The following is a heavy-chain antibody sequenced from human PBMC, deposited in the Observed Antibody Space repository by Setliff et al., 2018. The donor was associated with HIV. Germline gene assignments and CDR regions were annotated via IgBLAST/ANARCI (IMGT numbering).Heavy chain of an antibody. Sequence: SETLSLTCTVSGGSISSSSYYWGWIRQPPGKGLEWIGSIYYSGSTYYNPSLKSRVTISVDTSKNKFSLKLSSVTAADTAVYYCARYLYMTAAENWFDPWGQGTLVTVSS. J-gene: IGHJ5*02. CDR1: GGSISSSSYY. CDR2: IYYSGST. D-gene: IGHD2-21*02. V-gene: IGHV4-39*01. CDR3: ARYLYMTAAENWFDP.